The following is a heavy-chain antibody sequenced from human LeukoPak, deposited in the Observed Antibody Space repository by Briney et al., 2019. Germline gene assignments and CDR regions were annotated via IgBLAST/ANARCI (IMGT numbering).Heavy chain of an antibody. V-gene: IGHV3-73*01. D-gene: IGHD3-10*01. CDR1: GFTFSGSA. CDR3: TGKYYGSGSYADLDY. Sequence: GGSLTLSCAASGFTFSGSALQWLRQASGKGLEWVGRIRSTDKGYATAYAASVKGRFTISSHDSKNTAYLQMDSLKTEDPALDYCTGKYYGSGSYADLDYWGQGTLVTV. J-gene: IGHJ4*02. CDR2: IRSTDKGYAT.